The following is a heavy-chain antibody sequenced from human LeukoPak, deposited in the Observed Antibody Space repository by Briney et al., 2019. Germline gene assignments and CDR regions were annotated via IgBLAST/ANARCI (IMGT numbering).Heavy chain of an antibody. J-gene: IGHJ4*02. D-gene: IGHD3-22*01. CDR3: ARGPGDSSGYYYFDY. CDR2: INHSGST. V-gene: IGHV4-34*01. Sequence: SETLSLTCTVSGGSISSYYWSWIRQPPGKGLEWIGEINHSGSTNYNPSLKSRVTISVDTSKNQFSLKLSSVTAADTAVYYCARGPGDSSGYYYFDYWGQGTLVTVSS. CDR1: GGSISSYY.